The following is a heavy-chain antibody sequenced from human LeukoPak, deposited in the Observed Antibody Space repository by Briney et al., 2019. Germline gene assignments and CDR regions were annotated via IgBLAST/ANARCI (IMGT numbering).Heavy chain of an antibody. CDR3: AIRVRGVKRVFDAFDI. Sequence: SETLSLTCAVYGGSFSGYYWSWIRQPPGKGLEWIGEINHSGSTNYNPSLKSRVTISVDTSKNQFSLKLSSVTAADTAVYYCAIRVRGVKRVFDAFDIWGQGTMVTVSS. D-gene: IGHD3-10*01. CDR1: GGSFSGYY. V-gene: IGHV4-34*01. J-gene: IGHJ3*02. CDR2: INHSGST.